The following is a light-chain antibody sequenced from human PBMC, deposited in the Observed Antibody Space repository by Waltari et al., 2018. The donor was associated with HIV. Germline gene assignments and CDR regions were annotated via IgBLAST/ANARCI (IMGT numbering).Light chain of an antibody. CDR2: DTS. J-gene: IGLJ3*02. CDR3: LLSYNGARNWV. Sequence: QAAVTQPPSLTVSPGGTVTFTGCPSTGAVTRAHSPYWFQQKPGQAPMTLLYDTSDQHSWTPARFSGSLLGGKAALTLSGAQPEDEAEYYCLLSYNGARNWVFGGGTKLTVL. V-gene: IGLV7-46*01. CDR1: TGAVTRAHS.